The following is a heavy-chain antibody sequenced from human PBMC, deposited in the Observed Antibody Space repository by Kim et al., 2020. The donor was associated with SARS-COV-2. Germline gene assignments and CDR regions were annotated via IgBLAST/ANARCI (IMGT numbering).Heavy chain of an antibody. Sequence: NPSLKSRVTISGDTSKDQFYLKLSSVTAADTAVYYCARYAVAGAKIQFGPWGQGTLVTVSS. CDR3: ARYAVAGAKIQFGP. D-gene: IGHD2-15*01. V-gene: IGHV4-59*10. J-gene: IGHJ5*02.